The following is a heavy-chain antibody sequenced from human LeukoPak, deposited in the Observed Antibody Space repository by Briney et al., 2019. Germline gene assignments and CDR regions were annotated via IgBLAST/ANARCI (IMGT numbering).Heavy chain of an antibody. CDR1: GYTFTGYY. Sequence: GASVKVSCKASGYTFTGYYMHWVRQAPGQGLEWMGWINPNSGGTNYAQKFQGRVTMTRDTSISTAYMELSRLRSDDTAVYYCARALVPAAISPPGGRDSYYYYYYMDVWGKGTTVTVSS. V-gene: IGHV1-2*02. D-gene: IGHD2-2*01. CDR3: ARALVPAAISPPGGRDSYYYYYYMDV. J-gene: IGHJ6*03. CDR2: INPNSGGT.